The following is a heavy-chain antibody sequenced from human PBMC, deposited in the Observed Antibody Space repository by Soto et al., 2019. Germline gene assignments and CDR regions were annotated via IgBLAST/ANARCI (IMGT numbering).Heavy chain of an antibody. CDR2: IYPGDSDT. Sequence: GESLKISCEGSGYTFSDYWIAWVRRMPGKGLEWMGIIYPGDSDTRYSPSFQGQVTISADTSINTAYLQWSSLKASDSATYYCARLPVLRYFDWTHWFVPLGQGTLVTVSS. D-gene: IGHD3-9*01. J-gene: IGHJ5*02. CDR1: GYTFSDYW. V-gene: IGHV5-51*01. CDR3: ARLPVLRYFDWTHWFVP.